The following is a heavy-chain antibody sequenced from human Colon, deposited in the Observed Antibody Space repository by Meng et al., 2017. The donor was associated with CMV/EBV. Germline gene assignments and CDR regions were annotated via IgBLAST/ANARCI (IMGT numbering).Heavy chain of an antibody. CDR3: VKGYGMDV. V-gene: IGHV3-23*01. Sequence: GESLMISCEASGFTFSYYAMGWVRQAPGKGLEWVSTFTGTGTGNCCSQFYAYSVKVRFTISRDNSMNTLFLQMDSLGAEDTATYYCVKGYGMDVWGRGTTVTVSS. CDR1: GFTFSYYA. J-gene: IGHJ6*02. CDR2: FTGTGTGNCCSQ.